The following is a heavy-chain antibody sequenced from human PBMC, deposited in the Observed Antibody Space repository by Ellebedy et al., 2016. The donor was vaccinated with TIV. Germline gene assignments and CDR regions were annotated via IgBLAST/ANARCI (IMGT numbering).Heavy chain of an antibody. D-gene: IGHD4-17*01. J-gene: IGHJ6*02. CDR2: IYYSGST. CDR1: GGSISSYY. Sequence: GSLRLXCTVSGGSISSYYWSWIRQPPGKGLEWIGYIYYSGSTNYNPSLKSRVTISVDTSKNQFSLKLSSVTAADTAVYYCARDLWYGDYGLGYYYGMDVWGQGTTVTVSS. V-gene: IGHV4-59*01. CDR3: ARDLWYGDYGLGYYYGMDV.